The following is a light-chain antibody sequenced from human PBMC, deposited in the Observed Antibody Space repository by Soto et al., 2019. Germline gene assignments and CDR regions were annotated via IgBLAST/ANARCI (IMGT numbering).Light chain of an antibody. CDR3: FSFTTDWTHV. V-gene: IGLV2-14*01. Sequence: QSVLTRRASVSGSPGQSITISCTGSSSDIGAYNYVSWFQQYPGKAPKLIISEVSNRPSGVSNRFSGSKSGTAASLTISGLQTEDEADYFCFSFTTDWTHVFGTGTKVTVL. CDR2: EVS. CDR1: SSDIGAYNY. J-gene: IGLJ1*01.